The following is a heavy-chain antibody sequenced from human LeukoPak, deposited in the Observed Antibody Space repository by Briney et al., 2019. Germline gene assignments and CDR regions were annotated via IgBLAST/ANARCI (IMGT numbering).Heavy chain of an antibody. J-gene: IGHJ5*02. Sequence: KLPEPLSFTCTVSGGSISSYYWSWIRQPPGKGLEWIGYIYYSGSTNYNPSLKSRVTISVDTSKNQFSLKLSSVTAADTAVYYCARVRGYSSGWYWFDPWGQGTLVTVSS. D-gene: IGHD6-19*01. V-gene: IGHV4-59*08. CDR1: GGSISSYY. CDR2: IYYSGST. CDR3: ARVRGYSSGWYWFDP.